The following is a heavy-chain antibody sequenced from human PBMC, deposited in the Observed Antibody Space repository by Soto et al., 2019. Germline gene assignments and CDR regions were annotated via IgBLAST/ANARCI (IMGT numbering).Heavy chain of an antibody. CDR3: ASSRRGSSSSAKGWFDP. V-gene: IGHV4-30-4*01. D-gene: IGHD2-2*01. CDR1: GGSISSGDYY. Sequence: SETVSLTXTVSGGSISSGDYYWSWIRQPPGKGLEWIGYIYYSGSTYYNPSLKSRVTISVDTSKNQFSLKLSSVTAADTAVYYCASSRRGSSSSAKGWFDPWGQGTLVTVSS. CDR2: IYYSGST. J-gene: IGHJ5*02.